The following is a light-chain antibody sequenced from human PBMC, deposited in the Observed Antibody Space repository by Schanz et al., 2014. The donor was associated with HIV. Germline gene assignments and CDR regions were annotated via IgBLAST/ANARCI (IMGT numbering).Light chain of an antibody. V-gene: IGLV2-14*02. CDR2: EGS. Sequence: QSALTQPASVSGTPGQSITISCSGTSFDVGSSEFVSWYQVSPGEAPKLLVYEGSRRPSGVSDRFSGSKSGNTASLSIAGLQAEDEADYFCCSYTTTSTYVFGAGTKLTVL. CDR3: CSYTTTSTYV. CDR1: SFDVGSSEF. J-gene: IGLJ1*01.